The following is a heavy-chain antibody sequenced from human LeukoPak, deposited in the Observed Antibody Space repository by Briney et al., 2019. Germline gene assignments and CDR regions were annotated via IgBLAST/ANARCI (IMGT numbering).Heavy chain of an antibody. Sequence: SETLSLTCAVSGVAFSNYYWSWVRQSPRRGLEWIGEINHSGYTNYNPSLKSRVTMSIDTSKNQFSLMLTSVTAADTAVYYCTRAVAGHPDWGQGTLVTVSS. CDR2: INHSGYT. D-gene: IGHD6-19*01. CDR3: TRAVAGHPD. CDR1: GVAFSNYY. V-gene: IGHV4-34*01. J-gene: IGHJ4*02.